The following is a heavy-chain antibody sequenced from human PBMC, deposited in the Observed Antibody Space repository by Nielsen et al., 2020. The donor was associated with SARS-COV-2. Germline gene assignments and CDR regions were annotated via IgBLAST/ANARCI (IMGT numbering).Heavy chain of an antibody. CDR1: GFSFSKYW. J-gene: IGHJ3*01. CDR3: ARDPQLGVFGDAFDV. CDR2: IKLDASET. D-gene: IGHD1-1*01. Sequence: GGSLRLSCEASGFSFSKYWIMWVRQAPGKGLEWVANIKLDASETYYVDSAKGRFAISRDNAKNTLSLQMNNLRAEDTAVYYCARDPQLGVFGDAFDVWGRGTMVTVSS. V-gene: IGHV3-7*05.